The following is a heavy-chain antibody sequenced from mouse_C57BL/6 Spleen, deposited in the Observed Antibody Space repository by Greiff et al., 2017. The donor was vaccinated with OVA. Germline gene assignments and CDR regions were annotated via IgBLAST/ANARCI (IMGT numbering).Heavy chain of an antibody. D-gene: IGHD1-1*01. V-gene: IGHV1-80*01. Sequence: VQLQQSGAELVKPGASVKISCKASGYAFSSYWMNWVKQRPGKGLEWIGQIYPGDGDTNYNGKFKGKATLTADKSSSTAYMQLSSLTSEDSAVYFCARSGFITTVVALDYWGQGTTLTVSS. CDR2: IYPGDGDT. CDR1: GYAFSSYW. CDR3: ARSGFITTVVALDY. J-gene: IGHJ2*01.